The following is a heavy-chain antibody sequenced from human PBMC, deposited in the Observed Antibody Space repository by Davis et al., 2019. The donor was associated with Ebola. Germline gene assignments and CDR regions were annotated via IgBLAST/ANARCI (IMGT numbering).Heavy chain of an antibody. CDR2: IGTAGDT. V-gene: IGHV3-13*01. J-gene: IGHJ4*02. D-gene: IGHD6-19*01. CDR3: ARVGYSSGWYGFDY. Sequence: GESLKISCAASGFTFSSYDMHWVRQATGKGLEWVSAIGTAGDTYYPGSVKGRFTIPRENAKNSLYLQMNSLRAEDTAVYYCARVGYSSGWYGFDYWGQGTLVTVSS. CDR1: GFTFSSYD.